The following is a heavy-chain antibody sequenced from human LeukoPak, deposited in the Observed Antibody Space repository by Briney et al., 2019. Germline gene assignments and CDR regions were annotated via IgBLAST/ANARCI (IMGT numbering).Heavy chain of an antibody. J-gene: IGHJ3*02. V-gene: IGHV3-30*02. D-gene: IGHD1-26*01. CDR2: IRYDGSNK. CDR3: AKGGWELLTPDAFDI. CDR1: GFTFTNYW. Sequence: GGSLRLSCAASGFTFTNYWMNWLRQAPGKGLEWVAFIRYDGSNKYYADSVKGRFTISRDNSKNTLYLQMNSLRAEDTAVYYCAKGGWELLTPDAFDIWGQGTMVTVSS.